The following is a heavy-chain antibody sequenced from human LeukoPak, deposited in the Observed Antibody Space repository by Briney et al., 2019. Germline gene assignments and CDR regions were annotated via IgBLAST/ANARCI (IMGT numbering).Heavy chain of an antibody. D-gene: IGHD2-21*02. CDR2: INPNSGGT. CDR1: GYTFTGYY. CDR3: ARDRTYCGGDCYSFYYYMDV. V-gene: IGHV1-2*02. Sequence: ASVKVSCKASGYTFTGYYMHWVRQAPGQGLEWMGWINPNSGGTNYAQKFQGRVTMTRDTSISTAYMELSRLRSDDTAVYYCARDRTYCGGDCYSFYYYMDVWGKGTTVTVSS. J-gene: IGHJ6*03.